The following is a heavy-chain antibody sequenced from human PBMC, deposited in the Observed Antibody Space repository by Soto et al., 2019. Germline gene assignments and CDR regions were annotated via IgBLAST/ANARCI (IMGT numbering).Heavy chain of an antibody. CDR2: IYSSGST. Sequence: QLQLQESGPGLVKPLETLSLTCTVSGGSIISSSYYWGWIRQPPGKGLEWIGSIYSSGSTYYNPSLKSRVTISVDTTKNQFSLKLSSVTAADTAVHYCATPVISGYQASEVWCQGTMFTVSS. D-gene: IGHD3-22*01. CDR1: GGSIISSSYY. CDR3: ATPVISGYQASEV. J-gene: IGHJ3*01. V-gene: IGHV4-39*01.